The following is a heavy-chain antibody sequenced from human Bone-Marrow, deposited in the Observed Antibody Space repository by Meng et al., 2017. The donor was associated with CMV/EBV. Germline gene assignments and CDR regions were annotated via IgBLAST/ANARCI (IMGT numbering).Heavy chain of an antibody. V-gene: IGHV3-21*01. CDR1: GFTFSSYS. Sequence: GESLKISCAASGFTFSSYSMNWVRQAPGKGLEWVSSISSSSSYIYYADSVKGRFTISRDNAKNSLYLQMNSLRAEDTAVYYCARDRRDWTALIDYWGQGTLVTVSS. CDR3: ARDRRDWTALIDY. J-gene: IGHJ4*02. D-gene: IGHD3/OR15-3a*01. CDR2: ISSSSSYI.